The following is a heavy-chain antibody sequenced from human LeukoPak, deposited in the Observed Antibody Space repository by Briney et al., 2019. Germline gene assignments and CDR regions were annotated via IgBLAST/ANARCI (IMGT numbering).Heavy chain of an antibody. CDR2: IYQSGST. V-gene: IGHV4-30-2*01. CDR1: GVSISSGGYY. CDR3: ARDLRLDS. J-gene: IGHJ4*02. Sequence: QSSETLSLTCTVSGVSISSGGYYWNWIRQPPGKGLEWIGYIYQSGSTYYNSSLKSRVTISVDRSKNQLYLELTSVTAADTAMYYCARDLRLDSWGQGILVSVSS.